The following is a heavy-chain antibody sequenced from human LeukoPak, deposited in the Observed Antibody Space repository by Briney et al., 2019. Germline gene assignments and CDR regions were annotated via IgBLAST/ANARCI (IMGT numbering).Heavy chain of an antibody. V-gene: IGHV1-2*02. CDR2: INPNSGGT. CDR3: ARVVSGYQYYFDY. D-gene: IGHD3-22*01. Sequence: ASVKVSCKASGYTFTGYYVHWVRQAPGQGLEWMGWINPNSGGTNYAQKFQGRVTMTRDTSISTAYMELSRLRSDDTAVYYCARVVSGYQYYFDYWGQGTLVTVSS. J-gene: IGHJ4*02. CDR1: GYTFTGYY.